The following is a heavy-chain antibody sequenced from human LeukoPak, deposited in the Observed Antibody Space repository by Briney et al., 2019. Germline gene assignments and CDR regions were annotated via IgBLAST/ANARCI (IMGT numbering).Heavy chain of an antibody. CDR1: GFSVSHNY. CDR2: IYSGGNT. CDR3: TRDTPGIAASVSGG. J-gene: IGHJ4*02. D-gene: IGHD6-13*01. V-gene: IGHV3-53*01. Sequence: GGSLRLSCTASGFSVSHNYMNWVRQAPGKGLEWVALIYSGGNTHYADSVKGRFTISRDNSKNTLYLQMSSLRVEDTAVYYCTRDTPGIAASVSGGWGQGTLVTVSS.